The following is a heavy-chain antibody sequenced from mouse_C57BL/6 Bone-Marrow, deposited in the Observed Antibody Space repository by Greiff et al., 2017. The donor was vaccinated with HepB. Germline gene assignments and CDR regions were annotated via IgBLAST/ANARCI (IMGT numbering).Heavy chain of an antibody. CDR3: TRRDGSRTGFGY. D-gene: IGHD1-1*01. CDR1: GFNIKDYY. CDR2: IDPEDGDT. Sequence: EVKLMESGAELVRPGASVKLSYTASGFNIKDYYMHWVKQRPEQGLEWIGRIDPEDGDTEYASKFQGKATMTADTSSNTAYLPLSSLTSEDTAVYYCTRRDGSRTGFGYWGQGTLVTVST. V-gene: IGHV14-1*01. J-gene: IGHJ3*01.